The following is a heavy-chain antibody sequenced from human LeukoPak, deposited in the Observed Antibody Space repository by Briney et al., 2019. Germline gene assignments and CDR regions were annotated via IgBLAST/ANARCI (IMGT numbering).Heavy chain of an antibody. Sequence: GKSLRLSCVASGFTFSSFAMHWVRQAPGKGLEWVAVIYYGGTIKYYADSVKGRFTISRDNSKNSLYLQMNSLRAEDTAVYYCARGGVPAAITDYWGQGTLVTVSS. V-gene: IGHV3-33*08. J-gene: IGHJ4*02. CDR1: GFTFSSFA. CDR3: ARGGVPAAITDY. CDR2: IYYGGTIK. D-gene: IGHD2-2*02.